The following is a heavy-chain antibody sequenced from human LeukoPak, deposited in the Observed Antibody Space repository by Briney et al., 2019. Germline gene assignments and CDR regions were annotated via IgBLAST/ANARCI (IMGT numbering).Heavy chain of an antibody. CDR2: IYYSGST. Sequence: SETLSLTCTVSGGSISSSSYYWGWIRQPPGKGLEWIGSIYYSGSTYYNPSLKSRVTISVDTSKNQFSLKLSSVPAADTAVYYCARRPLRYDSSGYYRSGFDYWGQGTLVTVSS. J-gene: IGHJ4*02. D-gene: IGHD3-22*01. CDR1: GGSISSSSYY. CDR3: ARRPLRYDSSGYYRSGFDY. V-gene: IGHV4-39*01.